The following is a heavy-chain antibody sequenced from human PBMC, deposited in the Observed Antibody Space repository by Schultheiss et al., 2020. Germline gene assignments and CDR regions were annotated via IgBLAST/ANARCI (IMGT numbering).Heavy chain of an antibody. Sequence: GGSLRLSCAASGFTFSSYDMHWVRQATGKGLEWVSAIGTAGDTYYPGSVKGRFTISRENAKNTLYLQMNSLRAEDTAVYYCAKFPIRWLQDAFDYWGQGTLVTVSS. CDR1: GFTFSSYD. D-gene: IGHD4-17*01. J-gene: IGHJ4*02. V-gene: IGHV3-13*01. CDR2: IGTAGDT. CDR3: AKFPIRWLQDAFDY.